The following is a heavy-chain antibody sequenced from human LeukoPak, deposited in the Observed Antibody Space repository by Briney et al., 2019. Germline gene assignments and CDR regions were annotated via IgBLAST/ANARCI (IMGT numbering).Heavy chain of an antibody. CDR2: INPNSGGT. CDR1: GYTFTGYY. CDR3: ARENYYDSSGYFYYYYGMDV. J-gene: IGHJ6*02. V-gene: IGHV1-2*06. Sequence: ASVKVSCTASGYTFTGYYMHWVRQAPGQGLEWMGRINPNSGGTNYAQKFQGRVTMTRDTSISTAYMELSRLRSDDTAVYYCARENYYDSSGYFYYYYGMDVWGQGTTVTVSS. D-gene: IGHD3-22*01.